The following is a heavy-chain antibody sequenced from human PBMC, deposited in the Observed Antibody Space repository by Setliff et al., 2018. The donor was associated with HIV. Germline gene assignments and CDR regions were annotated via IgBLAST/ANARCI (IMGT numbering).Heavy chain of an antibody. Sequence: ASVKVSCKASSYTFTNFGVTWVRQAPGQGLEWMGYINTYNGNRNYAQKLQGRVTMTTDTSTSTAYMELRSLRSDDTAVYYCARACPPTGYYDFWSGYYFFDYWGQGTLVTVSS. CDR1: SYTFTNFG. J-gene: IGHJ4*02. CDR2: INTYNGNR. D-gene: IGHD3-3*01. CDR3: ARACPPTGYYDFWSGYYFFDY. V-gene: IGHV1-18*01.